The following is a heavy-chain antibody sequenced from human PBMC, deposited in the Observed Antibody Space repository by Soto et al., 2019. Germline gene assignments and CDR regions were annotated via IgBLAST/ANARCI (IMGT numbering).Heavy chain of an antibody. J-gene: IGHJ6*03. Sequence: QVQLVQSGAEVKKPGASVKVSCKASGYTFTSYAMHWVRQAPGQRLEWMGWINAGNGNTKYSQKFQGRVTITRDTSAITAYMELSSLRSEDTAVYYCARHDLRPPGTTGYGYYYYMDVWGKRTTVTVSS. CDR2: INAGNGNT. CDR3: ARHDLRPPGTTGYGYYYYMDV. CDR1: GYTFTSYA. V-gene: IGHV1-3*01. D-gene: IGHD1-1*01.